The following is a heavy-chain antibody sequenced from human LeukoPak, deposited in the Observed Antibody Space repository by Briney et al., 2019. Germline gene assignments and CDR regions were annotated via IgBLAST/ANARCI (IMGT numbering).Heavy chain of an antibody. CDR1: GYSISSGYY. J-gene: IGHJ3*02. Sequence: NTSETLSLTCTVSGYSISSGYYWGWIRQPPGQGLEWIGNIFYSGSTYYSPSLKSRVTISLDTSRNQFSLKLTSVTAADTAVYYCAKSNGYSLVDIWGQGTMVTVSS. V-gene: IGHV4-38-2*02. CDR2: IFYSGST. D-gene: IGHD5-12*01. CDR3: AKSNGYSLVDI.